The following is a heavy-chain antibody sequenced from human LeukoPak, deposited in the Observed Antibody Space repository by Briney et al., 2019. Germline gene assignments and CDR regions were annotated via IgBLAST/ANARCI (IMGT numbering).Heavy chain of an antibody. CDR1: GGSFNGYY. D-gene: IGHD3-10*01. V-gene: IGHV4-34*01. Sequence: SETLSLTCAVYGGSFNGYYWSWIRQSPGKGLEWIGEINQGGSTNYNPSLKSRVTISVDTSKNQFSLKLSSVTAADTALYYCARGITRRRTFDIWGQGTMVTVSS. CDR3: ARGITRRRTFDI. CDR2: INQGGST. J-gene: IGHJ3*02.